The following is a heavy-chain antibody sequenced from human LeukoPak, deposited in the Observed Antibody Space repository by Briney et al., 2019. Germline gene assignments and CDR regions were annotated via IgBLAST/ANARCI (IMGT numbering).Heavy chain of an antibody. V-gene: IGHV4-39*01. D-gene: IGHD3-16*01. CDR1: SDSIITTSYW. J-gene: IGHJ4*02. CDR2: IFYSGST. Sequence: SETLSLTCTVSSDSIITTSYWWGWIRQPPGKGLEWIGSIFYSGSTHYNPSLKSRVTLSVDTSRNQFSLKLSSVTAADTAVYYCARQRGLGLWYFDYWGRGTLVTVSS. CDR3: ARQRGLGLWYFDY.